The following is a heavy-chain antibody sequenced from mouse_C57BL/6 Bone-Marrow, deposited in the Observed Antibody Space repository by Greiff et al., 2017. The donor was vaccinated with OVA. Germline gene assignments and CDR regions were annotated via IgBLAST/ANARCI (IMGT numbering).Heavy chain of an antibody. CDR3: ARSYLGY. J-gene: IGHJ2*01. CDR2: IDPSDSYT. D-gene: IGHD4-1*01. V-gene: IGHV1-50*01. Sequence: QVQLQQPGAELVKPGASVKLSCKASGYTFTSYWMQWVKQRPGQGLEWIGAIDPSDSYTNYPQKFKGKATLSGDTSSSTPYMQLSSLTSEYSAVYYSARSYLGYWGQGTTLTVSS. CDR1: GYTFTSYW.